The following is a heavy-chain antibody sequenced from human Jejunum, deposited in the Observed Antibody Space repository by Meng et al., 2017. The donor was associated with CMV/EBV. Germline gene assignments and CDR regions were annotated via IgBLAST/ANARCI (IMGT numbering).Heavy chain of an antibody. CDR1: GGSISSYF. Sequence: QGQVLESGPGLGTSSETLSLTCNDSGGSISSYFWSWIRQPAGKQLEWIGRIYISGSTSDNPSLKSRVTMSVDTSKNQLSLKLSSVPAADTAVYYCARASYGSGSPLGESWFDPWGQGTLVTVSS. V-gene: IGHV4-4*07. CDR3: ARASYGSGSPLGESWFDP. J-gene: IGHJ5*02. D-gene: IGHD3-10*01. CDR2: IYISGST.